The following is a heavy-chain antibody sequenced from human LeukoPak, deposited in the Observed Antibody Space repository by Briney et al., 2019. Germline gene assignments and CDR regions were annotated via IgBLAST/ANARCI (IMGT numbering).Heavy chain of an antibody. CDR1: GYTFTSHD. Sequence: ASVKVSCKATGYTFTSHDINWVRQATGQGLEWMGWMSPNSGDTGYAQKFQGRVTMTSDSSISTAYMELSSLRSEDTAIYYCVRTPPNWGFDYWGQGTLVTVSS. CDR2: MSPNSGDT. V-gene: IGHV1-8*01. J-gene: IGHJ4*02. D-gene: IGHD7-27*01. CDR3: VRTPPNWGFDY.